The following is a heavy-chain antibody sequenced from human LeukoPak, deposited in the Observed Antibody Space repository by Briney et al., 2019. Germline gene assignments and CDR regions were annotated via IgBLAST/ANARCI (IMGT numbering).Heavy chain of an antibody. Sequence: GGSLRLSCAAPGFTFSSYWTSWVRQAPGQGLEWVANIKQDGSEKYYVDSVKDRFTISRDNAKNSLYLQMNSLRAEDTAVYYCARVGWGSYYYYYMDVWGKGTTVTVSS. J-gene: IGHJ6*03. CDR3: ARVGWGSYYYYYMDV. CDR2: IKQDGSEK. CDR1: GFTFSSYW. D-gene: IGHD6-19*01. V-gene: IGHV3-7*01.